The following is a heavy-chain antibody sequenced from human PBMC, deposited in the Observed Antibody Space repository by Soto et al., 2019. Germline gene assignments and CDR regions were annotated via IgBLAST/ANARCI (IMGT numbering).Heavy chain of an antibody. D-gene: IGHD3-10*01. J-gene: IGHJ4*02. CDR1: GFTFSSFW. CDR2: INTDGSST. CDR3: AKRGVDTFGLSY. V-gene: IGHV3-74*01. Sequence: EVQLVECGGGLVQPGGSLRLSCAVSGFTFSSFWMHWVRQAPGEGLVWVSRINTDGSSTSYADSVKGRVTISRDNAKNTLYLQMNSLRVEDTAMYYCAKRGVDTFGLSYWGQGTLVTVSS.